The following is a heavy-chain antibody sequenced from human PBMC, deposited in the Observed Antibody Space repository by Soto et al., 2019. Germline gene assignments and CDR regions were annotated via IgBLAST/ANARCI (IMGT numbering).Heavy chain of an antibody. V-gene: IGHV1-69*13. J-gene: IGHJ6*02. CDR3: ARDLGSMDV. CDR2: IIPIFGTA. Sequence: RASVKVSCKASGYTFTSYGISWVRQAPGQGLEWMGGIIPIFGTANYAQKFQGRVTITADESTSTAYMELSSLRSEDTAVYYCARDLGSMDVWGQGTTVTVSS. CDR1: GYTFTSYG.